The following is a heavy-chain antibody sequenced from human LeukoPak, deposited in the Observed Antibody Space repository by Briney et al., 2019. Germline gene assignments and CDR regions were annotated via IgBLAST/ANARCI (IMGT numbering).Heavy chain of an antibody. V-gene: IGHV1-18*01. CDR1: GYTFTSYG. J-gene: IGHJ6*03. Sequence: ASVKVSCKASGYTFTSYGISWVRQAPGQGLEWMGWISAYNGNTNYAQKLQGRVTMTTDTSTSTAYMELRSLRSDDTAVYYCARSASGSYPYYYYHYMDVWGKGTTVTISS. D-gene: IGHD1-26*01. CDR2: ISAYNGNT. CDR3: ARSASGSYPYYYYHYMDV.